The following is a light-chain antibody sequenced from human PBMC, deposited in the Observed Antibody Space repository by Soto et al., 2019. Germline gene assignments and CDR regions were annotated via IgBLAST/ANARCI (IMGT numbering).Light chain of an antibody. V-gene: IGLV2-8*01. CDR3: SSYAGSNNLV. J-gene: IGLJ2*01. Sequence: QSALTKPPSASGSPGQSVTISCTGTSSDVGGYNYVSWYQHHPGQAPKLMIYEVSKRPSGVPDRFSGSKSGNTASLTVSGLQAEDEADYYCSSYAGSNNLVFGGGTKLTVL. CDR2: EVS. CDR1: SSDVGGYNY.